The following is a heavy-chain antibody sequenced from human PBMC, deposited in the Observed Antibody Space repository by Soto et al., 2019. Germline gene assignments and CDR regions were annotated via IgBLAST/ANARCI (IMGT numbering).Heavy chain of an antibody. CDR1: GFTFSSYA. V-gene: IGHV3-23*01. Sequence: GGSLRLSCAASGFTFSSYAMSWVRQAPGKGLEWVSAISGSGGSTYYADSVKGRFTISRDNSKNTLYLQMNSLRAEDTAVYYCAKDTYYDILTGYYLPYFDYWGQGTLVTVSS. CDR3: AKDTYYDILTGYYLPYFDY. D-gene: IGHD3-9*01. J-gene: IGHJ4*02. CDR2: ISGSGGST.